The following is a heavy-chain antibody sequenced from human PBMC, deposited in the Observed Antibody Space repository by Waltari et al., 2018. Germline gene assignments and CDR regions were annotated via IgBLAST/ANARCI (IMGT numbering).Heavy chain of an antibody. Sequence: QVQLVQSGAEVKKPGASVKVSCKTSGYPFTSYYMHWVRQAPGQGLEGVVWINTRNGGTTYAQKYQRMVTMTSETSISTAYMELRRLISNDTAVYYCARTYQSGSYSDYWGQGTPVTVSS. V-gene: IGHV1-2*02. CDR2: INTRNGGT. CDR3: ARTYQSGSYSDY. J-gene: IGHJ4*02. D-gene: IGHD1-26*01. CDR1: GYPFTSYY.